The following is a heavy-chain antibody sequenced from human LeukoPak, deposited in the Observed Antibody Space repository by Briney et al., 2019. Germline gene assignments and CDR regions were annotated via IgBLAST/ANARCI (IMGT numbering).Heavy chain of an antibody. CDR1: VFTFDDYA. D-gene: IGHD2-2*01. V-gene: IGHV3-9*01. CDR2: ISWNSGSI. J-gene: IGHJ4*02. Sequence: GGSLRLSCAASVFTFDDYAMHWVRQASGKGLEWVSGISWNSGSIGYADSVKGRFTISRDNAKNSLYLQMNSLRAEDTALYYCAKGHSVYCSSTSCYFDYWGQGTLVTVSS. CDR3: AKGHSVYCSSTSCYFDY.